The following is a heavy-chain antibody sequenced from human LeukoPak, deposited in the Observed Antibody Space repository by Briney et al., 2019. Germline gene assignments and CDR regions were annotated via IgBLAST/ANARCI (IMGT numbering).Heavy chain of an antibody. J-gene: IGHJ4*02. Sequence: SETLSLTCTVSGSSTTSNYWSWIRRPAGKGLEWIGRIYGSGRTSYNPSLNSRVTMSLDTSKSQFSLELSSVAAADTAMHYCASEGDHASGWHFHCWGQGTLVNVSS. CDR1: GSSTTSNY. CDR2: IYGSGRT. CDR3: ASEGDHASGWHFHC. V-gene: IGHV4-4*07. D-gene: IGHD6-19*01.